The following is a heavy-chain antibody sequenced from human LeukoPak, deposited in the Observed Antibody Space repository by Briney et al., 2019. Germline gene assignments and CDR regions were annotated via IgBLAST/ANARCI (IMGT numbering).Heavy chain of an antibody. D-gene: IGHD4-17*01. V-gene: IGHV1-69*13. CDR3: ARGVTKWFDP. Sequence: GASVKVSCKASGGTFSSYAISWVRQAPGQGLEWMGGIIPIFGTANYAQKFQGRVTTTADESTSTAYMELSSLRSEDTAVYHCARGVTKWFDPWGQGTLVTVSS. J-gene: IGHJ5*02. CDR1: GGTFSSYA. CDR2: IIPIFGTA.